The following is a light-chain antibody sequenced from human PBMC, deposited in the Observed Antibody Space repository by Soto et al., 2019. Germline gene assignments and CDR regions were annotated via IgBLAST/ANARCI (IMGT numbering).Light chain of an antibody. Sequence: EVVMTQSPATLSVSPGERATLSCRASESVSRNLAWYQQKPGQAPRLLIYDASTRATGIPARFSGSGSGTEFTLTISRLEPEDFAVYYCQQYGSSPRTFGQGTKVDIK. V-gene: IGKV3-15*01. CDR1: ESVSRN. J-gene: IGKJ1*01. CDR2: DAS. CDR3: QQYGSSPRT.